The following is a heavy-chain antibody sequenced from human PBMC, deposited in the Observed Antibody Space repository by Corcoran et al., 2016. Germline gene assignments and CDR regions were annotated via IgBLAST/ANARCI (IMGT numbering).Heavy chain of an antibody. CDR2: INAGNGNT. CDR3: ARAGYSSGWYDY. V-gene: IGHV1-3*01. CDR1: GYTFTSYA. J-gene: IGHJ4*02. D-gene: IGHD6-19*01. Sequence: QDQLVQSGAEVKKPGASVKVSCKASGYTFTSYAMHWVRQAPGQRLEWMGWINAGNGNTKYSQKFQGRVTITRDTSASTAYMELSSLRSEDTAVYYWARAGYSSGWYDYWGQGTLVTVSS.